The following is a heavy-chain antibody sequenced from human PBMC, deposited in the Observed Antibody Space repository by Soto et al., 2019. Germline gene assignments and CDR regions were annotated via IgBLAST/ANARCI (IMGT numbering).Heavy chain of an antibody. CDR2: ISGSGGIT. D-gene: IGHD3-10*01. Sequence: EVQLLESGGGLVQPGGSLRLSCAVSGLTFSYFAMSWVRQAPGKGLEWVSAISGSGGITYYADSVKGRFTISRDNSKNTLFLQRNSLRAEGTAVYYCALLGRSGSGRPYYYGMEVWGQGTTVTVSS. J-gene: IGHJ6*02. V-gene: IGHV3-23*01. CDR1: GLTFSYFA. CDR3: ALLGRSGSGRPYYYGMEV.